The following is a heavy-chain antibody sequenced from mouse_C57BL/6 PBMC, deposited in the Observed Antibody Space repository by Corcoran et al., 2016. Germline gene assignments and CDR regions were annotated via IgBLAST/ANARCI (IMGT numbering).Heavy chain of an antibody. CDR3: ARSEWLLRFAY. D-gene: IGHD2-3*01. Sequence: QIQLVQSGPELKKPGETVKISCKASGYTFTTYGMSWVKQAPGKGLKWMGWINTYSGVPTYADDFKGRFAFSLETSASTAYLQINNLKNEDTATYFCARSEWLLRFAYWGQGTLVTVSA. CDR2: INTYSGVP. CDR1: GYTFTTYG. V-gene: IGHV9-3*01. J-gene: IGHJ3*01.